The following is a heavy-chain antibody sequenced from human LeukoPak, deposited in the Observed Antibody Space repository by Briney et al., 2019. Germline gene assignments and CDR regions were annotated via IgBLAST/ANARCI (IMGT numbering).Heavy chain of an antibody. J-gene: IGHJ4*02. Sequence: SGPLSLTCAVSGGSISTSYWWTWVRQPPGKGLEWIGEIYHGGSTNYNPSLKSRVTISVDKSRNQFSLQLTSVTAADTAVYYCARSSPYGDYGIDYWGQGTQVTVSS. V-gene: IGHV4-4*02. CDR1: GGSISTSYW. CDR2: IYHGGST. D-gene: IGHD4-17*01. CDR3: ARSSPYGDYGIDY.